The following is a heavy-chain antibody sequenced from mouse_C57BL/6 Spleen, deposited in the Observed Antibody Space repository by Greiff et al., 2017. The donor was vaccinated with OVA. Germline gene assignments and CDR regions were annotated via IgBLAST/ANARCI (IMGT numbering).Heavy chain of an antibody. V-gene: IGHV5-4*01. J-gene: IGHJ1*03. CDR2: ISDGGSYT. CDR1: GFTFSSYA. D-gene: IGHD1-1*01. CDR3: AREGSSYGDWYCDV. Sequence: EVMLVESGGGLVKPGGSLKLSCAASGFTFSSYAMSWVRQTPEKRLEWVATISDGGSYTYYPDNVKGRFTISRDNAKNNLYLQMRHLKSEDTARYYCAREGSSYGDWYCDVWGTGTTVTASS.